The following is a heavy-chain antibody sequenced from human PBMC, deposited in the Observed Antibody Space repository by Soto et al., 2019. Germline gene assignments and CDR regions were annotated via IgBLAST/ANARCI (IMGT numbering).Heavy chain of an antibody. CDR1: GYTFTDYY. CDR3: ARRKGDYYDSSGYHYYFDY. D-gene: IGHD3-22*01. Sequence: QAQLVQSGAAVKKPGASVKVSCKASGYTFTDYYVHWVRQAPGQGLEWMGWINPNSGGTKSAQKFQGRVTMTRDTSISTAYMELSRLRSDDTAVYYCARRKGDYYDSSGYHYYFDYWGQGTLVTVSS. V-gene: IGHV1-2*02. J-gene: IGHJ4*02. CDR2: INPNSGGT.